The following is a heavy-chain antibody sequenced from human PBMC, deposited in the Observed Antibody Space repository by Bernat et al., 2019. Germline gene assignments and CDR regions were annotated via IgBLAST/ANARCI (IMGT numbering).Heavy chain of an antibody. V-gene: IGHV3-30-3*01. CDR1: GFTFSSYA. Sequence: QVQLVESGGGVVQPGRSLRLSCAASGFTFSSYAMHWVRQAPGKGLEWVAVISYDGSNKYYADSVKGQFTISRDNSKNTLYLQMNSLRAEDTAVYYCARGGGRDYYYYGMDVWGQGTTVTVSS. J-gene: IGHJ6*02. D-gene: IGHD6-25*01. CDR2: ISYDGSNK. CDR3: ARGGGRDYYYYGMDV.